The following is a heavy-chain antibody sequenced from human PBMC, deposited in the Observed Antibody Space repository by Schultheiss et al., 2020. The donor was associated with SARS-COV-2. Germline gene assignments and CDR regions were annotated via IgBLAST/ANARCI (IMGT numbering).Heavy chain of an antibody. CDR3: ASYSWGPGEMATPTEAYYLDY. CDR1: GFTFSSYA. V-gene: IGHV3-64*04. CDR2: ISGSGGST. D-gene: IGHD5-24*01. J-gene: IGHJ4*02. Sequence: GGSLRLSCAASGFTFSSYAMHWVRQAPGKGLEWVSAISGSGGSTSYAQKFQGRVTMTRDTSTSTVYMELSSLRSEDTAVYYCASYSWGPGEMATPTEAYYLDYWGQGTLVTVSS.